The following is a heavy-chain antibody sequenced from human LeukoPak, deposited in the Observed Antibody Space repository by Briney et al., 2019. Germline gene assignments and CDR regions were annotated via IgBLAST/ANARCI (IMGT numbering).Heavy chain of an antibody. CDR1: GFTFSSYA. D-gene: IGHD1-26*01. V-gene: IGHV3-64*02. Sequence: GGSLRLSCAASGFTFSSYAMHWVRQAPGKGLEYVSAVSSNGGSTYYADSVKGRFTISRDNSKNTLYLQMGSLRAEDIAVYYCARRGGYWHFDYWGQGTLVTVSS. CDR2: VSSNGGST. CDR3: ARRGGYWHFDY. J-gene: IGHJ4*02.